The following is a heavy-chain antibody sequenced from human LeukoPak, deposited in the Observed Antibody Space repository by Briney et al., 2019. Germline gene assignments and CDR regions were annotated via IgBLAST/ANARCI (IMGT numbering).Heavy chain of an antibody. J-gene: IGHJ4*02. Sequence: ASVKVSCKASGYTFTSYGISWVRQAPGQGLEWMGWISAYNGNTNYAQKLQGRVTMTTDTSTSTAYMELRSLRSDDTAVYYCARDSRGYGYSYGYSDYWGQGTLVTVSS. V-gene: IGHV1-18*01. CDR3: ARDSRGYGYSYGYSDY. CDR1: GYTFTSYG. D-gene: IGHD5-18*01. CDR2: ISAYNGNT.